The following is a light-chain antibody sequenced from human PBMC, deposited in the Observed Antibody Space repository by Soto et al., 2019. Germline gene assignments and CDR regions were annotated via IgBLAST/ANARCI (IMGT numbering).Light chain of an antibody. CDR3: SSYTSDTAGV. J-gene: IGLJ1*01. V-gene: IGLV2-14*03. Sequence: QSALTQPASVPGSPGQSIAISCTGTSSDVGGYNYVSWYQQHPGKAPKLMIYDVTTRPSGVSNRFSGSKSGNTAALTISGFQAEDEADYYCSSYTSDTAGVFGTGTKVTVL. CDR2: DVT. CDR1: SSDVGGYNY.